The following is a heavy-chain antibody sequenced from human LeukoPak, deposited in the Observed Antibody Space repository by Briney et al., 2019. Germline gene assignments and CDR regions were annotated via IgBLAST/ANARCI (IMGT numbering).Heavy chain of an antibody. V-gene: IGHV4-34*01. CDR1: GGSFSGYY. CDR3: ARLRLKYYDFWSGYSQGAFDI. D-gene: IGHD3-3*01. J-gene: IGHJ3*02. Sequence: SETLSLTCAVYGGSFSGYYWSWIRQPPGKGLEWIGEINHSGSTNYNPSLKSRVTISVDTSKSQFSLKLSSVTAADTAVYYCARLRLKYYDFWSGYSQGAFDIWGQGTMVTVSS. CDR2: INHSGST.